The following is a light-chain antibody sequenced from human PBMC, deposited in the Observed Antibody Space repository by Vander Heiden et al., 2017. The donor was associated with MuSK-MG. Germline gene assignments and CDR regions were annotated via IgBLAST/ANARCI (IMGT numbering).Light chain of an antibody. J-gene: IGLJ2*01. CDR3: SSYTSSSTPGVV. CDR1: SSDVGGYNY. CDR2: DVS. Sequence: QSARTQPASVSGSPGQSITISCTGTSSDVGGYNYVSWYQQHPGKAPKLMIYDVSNRPSGVSNRFSGSKSGNTASLTISGLQAEDEADYYCSSYTSSSTPGVVFGGGTKLTVL. V-gene: IGLV2-14*01.